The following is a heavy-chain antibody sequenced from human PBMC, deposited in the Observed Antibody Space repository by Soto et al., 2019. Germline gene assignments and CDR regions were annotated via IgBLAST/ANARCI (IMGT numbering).Heavy chain of an antibody. D-gene: IGHD4-17*01. CDR2: IYYSGST. V-gene: IGHV4-59*01. Sequence: SETMSVTCPVAGGSLSSYYWSWIRQPPGKGLEWIGYIYYSGSTNYNPSLKSRVTISVDTSKNQFSLKLNSVTAADTAVYYCARAYGDYVFDYWGQGTLVTVSS. J-gene: IGHJ4*02. CDR1: GGSLSSYY. CDR3: ARAYGDYVFDY.